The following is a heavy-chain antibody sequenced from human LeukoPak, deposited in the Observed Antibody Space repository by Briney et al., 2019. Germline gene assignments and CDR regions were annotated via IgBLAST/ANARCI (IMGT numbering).Heavy chain of an antibody. CDR3: AREYSSLPSV. J-gene: IGHJ6*02. V-gene: IGHV3-66*01. CDR2: IYSGGTT. Sequence: GRSLRLSCAASGFTVSSIYMSWVRQAPGKGLEWVSVIYSGGTTQYADSVKGRFTVSRDNSKNTLYLQMNSLRAEDTAVYYCAREYSSLPSVWGQGTTVTVSS. D-gene: IGHD6-6*01. CDR1: GFTVSSIY.